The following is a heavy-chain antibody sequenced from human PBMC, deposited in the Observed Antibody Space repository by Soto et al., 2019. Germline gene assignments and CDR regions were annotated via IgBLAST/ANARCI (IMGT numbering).Heavy chain of an antibody. CDR3: ARGTTTVTTFDY. D-gene: IGHD4-17*01. CDR1: GGSNSSGGYS. Sequence: QLQLQESGSGLVKPSQTLSLTCAVSGGSNSSGGYSWSWIRQPPGKGLECIGYIYHSGSTYYNPSLKSRVTISVDRSKNQLPLKLSSVTAADTAVYYCARGTTTVTTFDYWGQGTLVTVSS. CDR2: IYHSGST. J-gene: IGHJ4*02. V-gene: IGHV4-30-2*01.